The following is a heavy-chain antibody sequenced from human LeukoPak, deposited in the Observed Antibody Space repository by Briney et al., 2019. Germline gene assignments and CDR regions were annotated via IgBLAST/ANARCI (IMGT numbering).Heavy chain of an antibody. D-gene: IGHD3-16*01. J-gene: IGHJ5*02. CDR2: IKQDGTEK. V-gene: IGHV3-7*01. CDR1: GFTFSTYW. CDR3: ARHSHEYDSSNWFDP. Sequence: AGGSLRLSCAASGFTFSTYWMSWVRQAPGKGLEWVANIKQDGTEKYYVDSVKGRFTISRDTVKNSLYLQMSSLRAEDTAVYYCARHSHEYDSSNWFDPWGQGTLVTVSS.